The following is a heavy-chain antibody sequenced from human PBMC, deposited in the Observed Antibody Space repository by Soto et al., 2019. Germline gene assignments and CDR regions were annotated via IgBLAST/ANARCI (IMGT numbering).Heavy chain of an antibody. Sequence: QVQLVQSGAEVKKPGASVKVSCKASGYTFTSYYMHWVRQAPGQGLEWMGIINPSGGSTSYAQKFQGRVNMTRDTSTSPVYMELSSLRSEDTAVYYCARAGIVVVGDPAFDIWGQGTMVTVSS. D-gene: IGHD2-21*01. CDR1: GYTFTSYY. V-gene: IGHV1-46*01. J-gene: IGHJ3*02. CDR2: INPSGGST. CDR3: ARAGIVVVGDPAFDI.